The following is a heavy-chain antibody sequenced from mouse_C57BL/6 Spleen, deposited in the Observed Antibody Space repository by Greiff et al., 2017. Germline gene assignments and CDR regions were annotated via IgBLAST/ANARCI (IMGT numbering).Heavy chain of an antibody. D-gene: IGHD2-3*01. J-gene: IGHJ4*01. CDR2: INPYNGGT. CDR1: GYTFTDYY. Sequence: EVQLQQSGPVLVKPGASVKMSCKASGYTFTDYYMNWVKQSHGKSLEWIGVINPYNGGTSYNQKFKGKATLTVDKSSSTAYMELNSLTSEDSAVYYCARSMMVPYYAMDYWGQGTSVTVSS. V-gene: IGHV1-19*01. CDR3: ARSMMVPYYAMDY.